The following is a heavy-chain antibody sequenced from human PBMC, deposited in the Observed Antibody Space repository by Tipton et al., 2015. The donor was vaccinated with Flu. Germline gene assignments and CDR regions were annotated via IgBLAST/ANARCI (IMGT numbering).Heavy chain of an antibody. D-gene: IGHD1-26*01. CDR3: AGHGIYSGSYLWYYYYGMDV. CDR1: GGSISSYY. J-gene: IGHJ6*02. Sequence: TLSLTCTVSGGSISSYYWSWIRQPPGKGLEWIGYIYYSGSTNYNPSLKSRVTISVDTSKNQFSLKLSSVTAADTAVYYCAGHGIYSGSYLWYYYYGMDVWGQGTTVTVSS. CDR2: IYYSGST. V-gene: IGHV4-59*08.